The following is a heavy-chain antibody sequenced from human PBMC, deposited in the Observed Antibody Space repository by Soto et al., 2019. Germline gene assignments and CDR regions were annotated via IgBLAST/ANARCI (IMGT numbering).Heavy chain of an antibody. V-gene: IGHV3-48*02. CDR2: INSGSSTI. J-gene: IGHJ4*02. Sequence: EVQLVESGGGLVQPGGSLRLSCAASGFPFSSYAMNWVRQAPGKGLEWVSYINSGSSTIYYADSAKGRFTISRDNAKNSLYLQMNSLRDEDPAVYFCVRDRGYTGYGLQYWGQGALVAVSS. D-gene: IGHD5-12*01. CDR1: GFPFSSYA. CDR3: VRDRGYTGYGLQY.